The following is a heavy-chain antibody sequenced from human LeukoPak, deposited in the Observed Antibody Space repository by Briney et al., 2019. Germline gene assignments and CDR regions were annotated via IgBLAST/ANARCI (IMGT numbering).Heavy chain of an antibody. Sequence: PGGSLRLSCAASGFTFSDYYMSWIRQAPGKGLEWVSYISGSGSAIYYADSVKGRFTISRDNAKNSLYLQMNSLRAEDTAVYYCARFEASSGWVYYGMDVWGQGTTVTVSS. CDR3: ARFEASSGWVYYGMDV. CDR2: ISGSGSAI. D-gene: IGHD6-19*01. CDR1: GFTFSDYY. J-gene: IGHJ6*02. V-gene: IGHV3-11*01.